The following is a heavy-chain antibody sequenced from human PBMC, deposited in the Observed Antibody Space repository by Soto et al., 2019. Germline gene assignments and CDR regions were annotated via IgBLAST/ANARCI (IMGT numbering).Heavy chain of an antibody. CDR1: GYAFTTFG. CDR3: ARLSSWELRYFDF. D-gene: IGHD1-7*01. Sequence: ASVKVSCKTSGYAFTTFGVTWVRQAPGQGLEWMGWINTSNGNTHSVQNLRARVSMTTDTSTSTAYMELRSLRPDDTAFYYCARLSSWELRYFDFWGQGTLVTVSS. J-gene: IGHJ4*02. CDR2: INTSNGNT. V-gene: IGHV1-18*01.